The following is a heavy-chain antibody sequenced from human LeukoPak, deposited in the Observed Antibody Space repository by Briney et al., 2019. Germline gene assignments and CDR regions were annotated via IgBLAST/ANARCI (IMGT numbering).Heavy chain of an antibody. D-gene: IGHD5-24*01. J-gene: IGHJ4*02. CDR1: GFTFSSYA. Sequence: GGSLRLSCAASGFTFSSYAMHWVRQAPGKGLEWVAVISYDGSNKYYADSVKGRFTISRDNSKNTLYLQMNSLRAEDTAVYYCAREEKRDGYGLDYWGQGTLVTVSS. CDR3: AREEKRDGYGLDY. CDR2: ISYDGSNK. V-gene: IGHV3-30-3*01.